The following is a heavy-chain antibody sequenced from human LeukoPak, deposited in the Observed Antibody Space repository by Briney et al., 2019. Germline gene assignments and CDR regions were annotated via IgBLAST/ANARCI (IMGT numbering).Heavy chain of an antibody. CDR3: ARQDSGTYLNPLDI. D-gene: IGHD1-26*01. Sequence: PSETLSLTCTVSGGSISSYSWSWIRQPPGKGLEWIGYIYYNGNTNYNPSLKSRVTISVDTSKNQLSLKLRSVTAADTAVYYCARQDSGTYLNPLDIWGQGTVVTVSS. CDR1: GGSISSYS. CDR2: IYYNGNT. V-gene: IGHV4-59*08. J-gene: IGHJ3*02.